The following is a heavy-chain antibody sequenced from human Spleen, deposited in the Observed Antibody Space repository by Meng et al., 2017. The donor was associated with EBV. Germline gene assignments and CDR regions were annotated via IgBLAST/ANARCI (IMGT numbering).Heavy chain of an antibody. CDR1: GFSLSTSGVG. Sequence: QITLKESGPTLVKPXQTLTPTCPFSGFSLSTSGVGVGWIRQPPGKALEWLALIYWDDDKRYSPSLKSRLTITKDTSKNQVVLTMTNMDPVDTATYYCALDYGDYYFDYWGQGTLVTVSS. J-gene: IGHJ4*02. V-gene: IGHV2-5*02. D-gene: IGHD4-17*01. CDR3: ALDYGDYYFDY. CDR2: IYWDDDK.